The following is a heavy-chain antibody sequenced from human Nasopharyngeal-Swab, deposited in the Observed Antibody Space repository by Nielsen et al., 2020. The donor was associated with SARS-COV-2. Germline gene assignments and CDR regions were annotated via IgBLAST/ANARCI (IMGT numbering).Heavy chain of an antibody. CDR3: AKDHYGDYVGAYYHGMDV. J-gene: IGHJ6*02. V-gene: IGHV3-30*18. D-gene: IGHD4-17*01. Sequence: SLKISCAAYGFTFSSYCMHWVRQAPGKGLVWVAVVSYDGSYKYYADSVKGRFNISRDNSKSTLYLHMNSLRAEDTAIYYCAKDHYGDYVGAYYHGMDVWGQGTTVTVSS. CDR2: VSYDGSYK. CDR1: GFTFSSYC.